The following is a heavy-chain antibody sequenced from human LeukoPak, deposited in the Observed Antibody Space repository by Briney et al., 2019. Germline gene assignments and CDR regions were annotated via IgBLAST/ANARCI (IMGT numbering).Heavy chain of an antibody. D-gene: IGHD6-19*01. J-gene: IGHJ5*02. Sequence: GGSLRLSCAASGFTFSSYWMHWVRQAPGKGLVWVSRINSDGSSTSYADSVKGRFTISRGNAKNTLYLQMNSLRAEDTAVYYCARVSSGWQNWFDPWGQGTLVTVSS. CDR3: ARVSSGWQNWFDP. CDR2: INSDGSST. CDR1: GFTFSSYW. V-gene: IGHV3-74*01.